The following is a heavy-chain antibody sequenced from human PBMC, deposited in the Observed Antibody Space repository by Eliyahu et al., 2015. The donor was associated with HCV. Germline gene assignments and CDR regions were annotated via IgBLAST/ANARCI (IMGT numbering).Heavy chain of an antibody. Sequence: EVQLVQSGAEVKKPGESLKISCKGSGXIFPSFWIAWVRQMPGKGLEWMGIIYPGDSDTRYSPSFQGQVTISADKSISTAYLQWSSLKASDTAMYYCARLDGDGYNSYYFDYWGQGTLVTVSS. CDR3: ARLDGDGYNSYYFDY. J-gene: IGHJ4*02. CDR1: GXIFPSFW. D-gene: IGHD5-24*01. V-gene: IGHV5-51*01. CDR2: IYPGDSDT.